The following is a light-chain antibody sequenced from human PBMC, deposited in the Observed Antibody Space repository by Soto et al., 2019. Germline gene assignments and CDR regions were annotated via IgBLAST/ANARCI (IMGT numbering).Light chain of an antibody. J-gene: IGKJ1*01. V-gene: IGKV3-20*01. CDR3: PQYGSSPVT. Sequence: EIVLTQSPGTLSLSPGERATLSCRASQSVSSSYLAWYQQKPGQAPRPLIYGASSRATGIPDRFSGSGSATDFTLTISSLEPEDFAVYYCPQYGSSPVTFGRGTKVEI. CDR1: QSVSSSY. CDR2: GAS.